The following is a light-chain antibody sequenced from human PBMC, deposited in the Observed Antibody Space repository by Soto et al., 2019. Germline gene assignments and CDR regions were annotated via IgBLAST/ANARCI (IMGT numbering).Light chain of an antibody. Sequence: QSVLTQSPSASASLGASVKLTCTLSSGHSSYAIAWHQQQPEKGPRYLMKLRSDGSHSKGDGIPDRFSGSSSGAERYLTISSLQSDDEADYYCQTWGTGVRVFGGGTKVTVL. CDR2: LRSDGSH. CDR3: QTWGTGVRV. CDR1: SGHSSYA. J-gene: IGLJ2*01. V-gene: IGLV4-69*01.